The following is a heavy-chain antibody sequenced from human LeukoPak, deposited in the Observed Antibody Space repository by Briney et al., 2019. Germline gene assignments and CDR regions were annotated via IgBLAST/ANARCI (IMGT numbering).Heavy chain of an antibody. V-gene: IGHV3-11*04. J-gene: IGHJ5*02. D-gene: IGHD6-13*01. CDR2: ISSSGSTI. CDR1: GFTFSDYY. Sequence: GGSLRLSCAASGFTFSDYYMSWIRQAPGKGLEWVSYISSSGSTIYYADSVKGRFTISRDNAKNSLYLQMNSLRAEDTAVYYCARAVMAAAGTVWFDPWGQGTLVTVSS. CDR3: ARAVMAAAGTVWFDP.